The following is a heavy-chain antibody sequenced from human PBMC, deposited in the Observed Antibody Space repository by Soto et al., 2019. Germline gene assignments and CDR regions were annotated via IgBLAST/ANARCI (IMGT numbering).Heavy chain of an antibody. CDR3: ARDLGFYSYGCPRY. J-gene: IGHJ4*02. CDR1: GFTFSSYG. Sequence: VQLVESGGGVVQPGRSLRLSCAASGFTFSSYGMHWVRQAPGKGLEWVAVIWYDGSNKYYADSVKGRFTISRDNSKNTLYLQMNSLRAEDTAVYYCARDLGFYSYGCPRYWGQGTLVTVSS. D-gene: IGHD5-18*01. V-gene: IGHV3-33*01. CDR2: IWYDGSNK.